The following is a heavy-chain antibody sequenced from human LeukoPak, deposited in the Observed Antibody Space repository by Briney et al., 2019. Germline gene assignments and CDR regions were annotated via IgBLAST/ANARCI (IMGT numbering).Heavy chain of an antibody. V-gene: IGHV3-49*04. CDR3: TSSRPYDYSNYSPH. J-gene: IGHJ4*02. CDR1: GFTFGEYA. CDR2: IRSKAYGGTT. Sequence: GGSLRLSCTASGFTFGEYAMSWVRQAPGKGLEWVGFIRSKAYGGTTEYPASVKGRFTISRDDSKSIAYLQMNSLKTEDTAVYYCTSSRPYDYSNYSPHWGEGTLVTVSS. D-gene: IGHD4-11*01.